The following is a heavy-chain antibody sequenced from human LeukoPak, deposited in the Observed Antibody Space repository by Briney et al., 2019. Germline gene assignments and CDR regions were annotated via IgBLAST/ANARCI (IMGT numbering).Heavy chain of an antibody. J-gene: IGHJ4*02. D-gene: IGHD2-21*02. V-gene: IGHV1-2*02. CDR1: GYTFTGYY. CDR3: ARVPDCGGDCSTYYFDY. Sequence: ASVKVSCKASGYTFTGYYMHWVRQAPGQGLEWTGWINPNSGGTNYAQKFQGRVTMTRDTSISTAYMELSRLRSDDTAVYYCARVPDCGGDCSTYYFDYWGQGTLVTVSS. CDR2: INPNSGGT.